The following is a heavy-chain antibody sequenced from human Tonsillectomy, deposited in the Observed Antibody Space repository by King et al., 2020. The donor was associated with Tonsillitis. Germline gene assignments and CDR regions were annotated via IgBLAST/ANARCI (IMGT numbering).Heavy chain of an antibody. D-gene: IGHD5-12*01. V-gene: IGHV3-23*04. CDR1: GFSFTTYA. CDR2: ITNGGRYT. CDR3: AKFMVATGGFFAFDI. J-gene: IGHJ3*02. Sequence: VQLVESGGGLVQPGGSLRLSCAASGFSFTTYAMNWVRQAPGKGLERVSTITNGGRYTYSADSVKGRFTISRDNSKNTLYLQMNSLRVEDTAVYYCAKFMVATGGFFAFDIWGQGTMVTVSS.